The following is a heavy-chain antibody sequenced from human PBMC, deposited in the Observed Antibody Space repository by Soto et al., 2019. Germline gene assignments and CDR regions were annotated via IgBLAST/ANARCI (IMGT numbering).Heavy chain of an antibody. CDR3: ARGREQWLVDAFDI. V-gene: IGHV4-34*01. J-gene: IGHJ3*02. D-gene: IGHD6-19*01. Sequence: QVQLQQWGAGLLKSSETLSLTCAVYGGSFSGYYWSWIRQPPGKGLEWIGEIYHNGGTNYNPSLKSRVNISVDPSKNQFSLKLTSVTAADTAVYYCARGREQWLVDAFDIWGQGTMVTVSS. CDR1: GGSFSGYY. CDR2: IYHNGGT.